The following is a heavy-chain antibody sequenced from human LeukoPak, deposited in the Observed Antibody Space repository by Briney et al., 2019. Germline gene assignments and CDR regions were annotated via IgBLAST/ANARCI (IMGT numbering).Heavy chain of an antibody. CDR1: GFTFSRFA. V-gene: IGHV3-23*01. CDR3: AKVPTLNYYYNGVDI. J-gene: IGHJ6*02. Sequence: GGSLRLSCVGSGFTFSRFAMNWVRQAPGKGLEWVSAIGGSGGSTFYADSVKGRFTVSRDNSKNTLYLQLNTLTAEDTAVYYCAKVPTLNYYYNGVDIRGQGTTVTVSS. CDR2: IGGSGGST. D-gene: IGHD1-1*01.